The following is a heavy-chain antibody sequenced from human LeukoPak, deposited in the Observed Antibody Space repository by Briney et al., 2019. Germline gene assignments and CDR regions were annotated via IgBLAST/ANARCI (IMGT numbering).Heavy chain of an antibody. J-gene: IGHJ6*03. D-gene: IGHD5-18*01. CDR3: ARGGYSYVALYMDV. V-gene: IGHV4-61*02. CDR1: GGSISTGSYY. Sequence: KTSETLSLTCTVSGGSISTGSYYWTWLRQPAGKGLEWIGRIYTSGSTNYNPSLKSRVTISVDTSKNQFSLKLTSVTAADTAVYYCARGGYSYVALYMDVWGKGTTVTVSS. CDR2: IYTSGST.